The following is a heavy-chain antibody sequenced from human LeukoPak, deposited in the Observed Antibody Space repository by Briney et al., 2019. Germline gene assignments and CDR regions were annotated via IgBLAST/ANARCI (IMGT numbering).Heavy chain of an antibody. V-gene: IGHV1-2*02. CDR2: INPNSGGT. CDR1: GYTFTGYY. J-gene: IGHJ6*03. CDR3: ARAGYCSSTSCPEDYYYYYYMDV. D-gene: IGHD2-2*03. Sequence: GASVKVSCKASGYTFTGYYMHWVRQAPGQGLEWMGWINPNSGGTNYAQKFQGRVTMTRDTSISTAYMELSRLRSDDTAVYYCARAGYCSSTSCPEDYYYYYYMDVWGKGTTVTISS.